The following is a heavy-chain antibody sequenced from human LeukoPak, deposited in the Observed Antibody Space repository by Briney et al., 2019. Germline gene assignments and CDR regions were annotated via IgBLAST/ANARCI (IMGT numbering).Heavy chain of an antibody. V-gene: IGHV1-69*04. D-gene: IGHD1-14*01. J-gene: IGHJ3*02. CDR1: VGTFSSYV. CDR3: ARGMTRNRLETDVGAFDI. CDR2: IIPILGIA. Sequence: SVSVSYKPSVGTFSSYVISWVGQAPGQGLEWMERIIPILGIANYAQKFQGRVTITADKSTSTAYMELSSLRSEDTAVYYCARGMTRNRLETDVGAFDIWGQGTMVTVSS.